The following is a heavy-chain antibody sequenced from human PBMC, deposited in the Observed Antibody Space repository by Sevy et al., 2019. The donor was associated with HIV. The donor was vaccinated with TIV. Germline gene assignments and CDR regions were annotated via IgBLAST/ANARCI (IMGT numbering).Heavy chain of an antibody. Sequence: GGSLRLSCAASGFTFNTYGMHWVHQAPGKGLECVAVISYHGRDKFYGDSVEGRFTISRDNSKKMLYLQMNSLRAEDTAVYYCAKDFTGYNGMDVWGQGTMVTVSS. CDR2: ISYHGRDK. D-gene: IGHD3-9*01. V-gene: IGHV3-30*18. J-gene: IGHJ6*02. CDR1: GFTFNTYG. CDR3: AKDFTGYNGMDV.